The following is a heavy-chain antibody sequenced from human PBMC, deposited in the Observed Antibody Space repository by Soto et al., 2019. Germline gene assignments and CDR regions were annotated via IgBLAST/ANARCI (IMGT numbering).Heavy chain of an antibody. D-gene: IGHD3-9*01. CDR1: GGSISSYY. J-gene: IGHJ4*02. V-gene: IGHV4-59*01. CDR2: IYYSGST. CDR3: ARGRYFDWLSYDY. Sequence: SESLSLTCTVSGGSISSYYWSWIRQPPGKGLEWIGYIYYSGSTNYNPSLKSRVTISVDTSKNQFSLKLSSVTAADTAVYYCARGRYFDWLSYDYWGQGTLVTVSS.